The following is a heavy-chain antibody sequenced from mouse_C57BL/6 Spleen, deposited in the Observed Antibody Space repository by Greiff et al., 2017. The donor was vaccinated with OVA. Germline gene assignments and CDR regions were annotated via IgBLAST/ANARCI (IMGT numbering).Heavy chain of an antibody. Sequence: QVQLQQSGPELVKPGASVKFSCKASGYAFSSSWMNWVKQRPGKGLEWIGRIYPGDGDTNYNGKFKGKATLTADKSSSTAYMQLSSLTSEDSAVYFCARRGYGNYFDYWGQGTTLTVSS. CDR3: ARRGYGNYFDY. CDR1: GYAFSSSW. CDR2: IYPGDGDT. V-gene: IGHV1-82*01. D-gene: IGHD3-1*01. J-gene: IGHJ2*01.